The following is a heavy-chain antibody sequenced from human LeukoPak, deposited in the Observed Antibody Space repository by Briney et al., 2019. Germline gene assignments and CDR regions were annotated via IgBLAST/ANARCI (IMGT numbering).Heavy chain of an antibody. CDR2: ISYDGSNK. V-gene: IGHV3-30*18. CDR1: GFTFSSYG. J-gene: IGHJ4*02. Sequence: PGGSLRLSCAASGFTFSSYGMHWVRQAPGKGLEWVAIISYDGSNKYYADSVKGRFTISRDNSKNTLYLQMNSLRAEDTAVYYCSKYYRQWFRDPLFDYWGQGTLVTVSS. CDR3: SKYYRQWFRDPLFDY. D-gene: IGHD3-10*01.